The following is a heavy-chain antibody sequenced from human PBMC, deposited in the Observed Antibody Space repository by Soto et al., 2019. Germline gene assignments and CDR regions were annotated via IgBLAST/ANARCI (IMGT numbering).Heavy chain of an antibody. CDR2: ISAYNGNT. V-gene: IGHV1-18*01. Sequence: QVQLVQSGAEVKKPGASVKFSCKASGYSFTSYGISWVRQAPGQGLEWMGWISAYNGNTNNAQKLEGRVTMTTDTATSTAYMELRSVRSDDADVYYCARDNGFGESDVWGQGTTVTVSS. CDR3: ARDNGFGESDV. J-gene: IGHJ6*02. CDR1: GYSFTSYG. D-gene: IGHD3-10*01.